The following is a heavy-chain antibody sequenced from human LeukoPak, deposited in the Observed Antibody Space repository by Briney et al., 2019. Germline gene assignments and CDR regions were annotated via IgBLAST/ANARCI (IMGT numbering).Heavy chain of an antibody. CDR3: ARASARGFSYGYYYIDV. Sequence: SETLSLTCTVSGGSISNKYWSWIRQPPGKGLEWIGYIYYSGSTNYNPSLKSRVTILVDTSKNQFSLKLSSVTAADTAVYYCARASARGFSYGYYYIDVWGKGTTVTVSS. CDR1: GGSISNKY. V-gene: IGHV4-59*01. CDR2: IYYSGST. J-gene: IGHJ6*03. D-gene: IGHD5-18*01.